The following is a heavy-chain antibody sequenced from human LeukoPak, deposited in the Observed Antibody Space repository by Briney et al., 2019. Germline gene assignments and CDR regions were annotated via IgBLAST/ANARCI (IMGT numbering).Heavy chain of an antibody. Sequence: GESLKISCKASGYSFTTYWIGWVRQMPGKGLECMGIIYPDNADTTYSPSFQGQVTISADKSFSTAYLQWSSLKASDTAIYYCARLGGDTYYFGSGSYPNWYFDLWGRGPLVTVSS. D-gene: IGHD3-10*01. CDR1: GYSFTTYW. V-gene: IGHV5-51*01. CDR3: ARLGGDTYYFGSGSYPNWYFDL. J-gene: IGHJ2*01. CDR2: IYPDNADT.